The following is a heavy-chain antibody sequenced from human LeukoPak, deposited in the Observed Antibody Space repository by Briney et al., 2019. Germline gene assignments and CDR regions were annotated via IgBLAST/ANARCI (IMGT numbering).Heavy chain of an antibody. CDR1: GFSLSTCGMC. CDR3: ARTSGSYPFRWAFDI. CDR2: IDGDDDK. Sequence: SGPTLVNPTQTLTLTCTFSGFSLSTCGMCVSWIRQPPGKALEWLARIDGDDDKYYNTSLKTRLTISKDTSKNQVVLTMTNMDPVDTATYYCARTSGSYPFRWAFDIWGQGTMVAVSS. J-gene: IGHJ3*02. V-gene: IGHV2-70*11. D-gene: IGHD1-26*01.